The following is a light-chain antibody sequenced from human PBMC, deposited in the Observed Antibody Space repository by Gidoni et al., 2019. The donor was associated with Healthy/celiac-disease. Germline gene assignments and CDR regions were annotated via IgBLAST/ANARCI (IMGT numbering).Light chain of an antibody. CDR2: AAS. Sequence: DIQMTQSPSSLSASVGDRVTISNQQKPGKVPKLLIYAASTLQSGVPSRFSGSGSGTDFTLTISSLQPEDVATYYCQKYNSAPWTFGQGTKVEIK. CDR3: QKYNSAPWT. V-gene: IGKV1-27*01. CDR1: SN. J-gene: IGKJ1*01.